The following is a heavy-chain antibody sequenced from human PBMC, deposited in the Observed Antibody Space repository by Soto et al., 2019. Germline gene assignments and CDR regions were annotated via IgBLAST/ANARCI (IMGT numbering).Heavy chain of an antibody. CDR1: GGTFSSYA. J-gene: IGHJ4*02. CDR2: IIPIFGTA. CDR3: ATRIAVAGPVDY. V-gene: IGHV1-69*13. D-gene: IGHD6-19*01. Sequence: SVKVSCKASGGTFSSYAISWVRQAPGQGLEWMGGIIPIFGTANYAQKFQGRVTITADESTSTAYMELSSLRSEDTAAYYCATRIAVAGPVDYWGQGTLVTVSS.